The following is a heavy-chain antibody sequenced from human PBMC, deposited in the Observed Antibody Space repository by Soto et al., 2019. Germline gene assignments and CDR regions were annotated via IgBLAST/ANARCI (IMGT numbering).Heavy chain of an antibody. CDR2: ISAYNGNT. CDR1: GYTFTSYG. J-gene: IGHJ4*02. V-gene: IGHV1-18*01. CDR3: ARLYYYDSSGYYNYFDY. Sequence: GASVKVSCTASGYTFTSYGISWVRQAPGQGLEWMGWISAYNGNTNYAQKLQGRVTMTTDTSTSTAYMELRSLRSDDTAVYYCARLYYYDSSGYYNYFDYWGQGTLVTVSS. D-gene: IGHD3-22*01.